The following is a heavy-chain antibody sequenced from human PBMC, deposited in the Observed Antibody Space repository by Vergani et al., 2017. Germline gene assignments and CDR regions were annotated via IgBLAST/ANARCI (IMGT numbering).Heavy chain of an antibody. V-gene: IGHV4-59*01. D-gene: IGHD4-23*01. CDR2: IYYSGST. Sequence: QVQLQESGPGLVKPSETLSLTCTVSGGSISSYYWSWIRQPPGKGLEWIGYIYYSGSTNYNPSLKSRVTISVDTSKNQFYLKLSSVTAADTAVFYCARERAYDGDDGGGQGNWFDPWGQGTLVTVSS. CDR1: GGSISSYY. J-gene: IGHJ5*02. CDR3: ARERAYDGDDGGGQGNWFDP.